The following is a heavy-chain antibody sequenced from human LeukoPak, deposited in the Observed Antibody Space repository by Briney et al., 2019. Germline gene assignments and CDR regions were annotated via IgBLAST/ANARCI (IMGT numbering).Heavy chain of an antibody. CDR2: ISSSGSTI. CDR3: ARDRAMGALDY. J-gene: IGHJ4*02. D-gene: IGHD3-16*01. CDR1: GFTFGSYE. Sequence: GGSPRLSCAASGFTFGSYEMNWVRQAPGKGLEWVSYISSSGSTIYYADSVKGRFTISRDNAKNSLYLQMNSLRAEDTAVYYCARDRAMGALDYWGQGTLVTVSS. V-gene: IGHV3-48*03.